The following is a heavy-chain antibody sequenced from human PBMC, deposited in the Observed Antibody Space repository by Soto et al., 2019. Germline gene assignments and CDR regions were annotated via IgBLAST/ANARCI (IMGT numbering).Heavy chain of an antibody. CDR3: ASRGYGSRGPNDYIDV. J-gene: IGHJ6*03. D-gene: IGHD6-13*01. CDR1: GSTFGNYE. Sequence: GGSPEISCAAPGSTFGNYEMHWVRQAPGKGLEYVSGIINNGAHTDYAKSVKGRFTISRDNSENTLYLQMGSLRAEDMALYYCASRGYGSRGPNDYIDVWGKGTTVTVSS. V-gene: IGHV3-64*01. CDR2: IINNGAHT.